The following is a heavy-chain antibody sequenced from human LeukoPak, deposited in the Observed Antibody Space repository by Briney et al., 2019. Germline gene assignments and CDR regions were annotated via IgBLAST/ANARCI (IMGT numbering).Heavy chain of an antibody. V-gene: IGHV4-4*02. Sequence: SGTLSLTCDVSGVSITQTNYWSWGRQPPGKVLEWIGVVNLQGSTNYNASLMRRVAISVDTSANHVSLQLTSVTAADTAVYYCAREGGPYRPLDYSGQGTLVTVSS. CDR2: VNLQGST. CDR3: AREGGPYRPLDY. J-gene: IGHJ4*02. CDR1: GVSITQTNY.